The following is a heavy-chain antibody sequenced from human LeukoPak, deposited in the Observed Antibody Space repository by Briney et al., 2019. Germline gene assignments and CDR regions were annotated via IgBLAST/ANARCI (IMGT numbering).Heavy chain of an antibody. CDR3: ARSGYDILTGDLYYFDY. J-gene: IGHJ4*02. Sequence: SETLSLTCAVYGGSLSGYYWSWIRQPPGKGLEWIGEINHSGSTNYNPSLKSRVTISVDTSKNQFSLKLSSVTAADTAVYYCARSGYDILTGDLYYFDYWGQGTLVTVSS. D-gene: IGHD3-9*01. CDR1: GGSLSGYY. V-gene: IGHV4-34*01. CDR2: INHSGST.